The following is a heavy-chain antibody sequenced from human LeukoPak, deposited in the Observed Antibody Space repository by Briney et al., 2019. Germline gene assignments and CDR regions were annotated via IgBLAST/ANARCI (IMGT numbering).Heavy chain of an antibody. V-gene: IGHV1-69*13. CDR1: GGTFTSYA. CDR3: ARGDALTGDDPYYFDY. J-gene: IGHJ4*02. CDR2: IIPIFGTA. D-gene: IGHD7-27*01. Sequence: ASVMVSCKASGGTFTSYAISWVRQAPGQWLEWMGGIIPIFGTANYAQKFHGGVTITADESTSTAHMELSSLRSDDTAVYYCARGDALTGDDPYYFDYWGQGTLVTVSS.